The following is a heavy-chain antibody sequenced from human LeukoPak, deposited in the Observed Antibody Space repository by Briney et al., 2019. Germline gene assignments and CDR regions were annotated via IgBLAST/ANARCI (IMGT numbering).Heavy chain of an antibody. CDR3: ARARLTYGAYDAFDI. D-gene: IGHD4-17*01. J-gene: IGHJ3*02. CDR1: GFTFSSYA. Sequence: GGSLRVSCAASGFTFSSYAMSWVRQAPGKGLEWVSGISGSGGSTYYADSVKGRFTISRDNSKNTLYLQMNSLRAEDTAVYYCARARLTYGAYDAFDIWGQGTMVTVSS. CDR2: ISGSGGST. V-gene: IGHV3-23*01.